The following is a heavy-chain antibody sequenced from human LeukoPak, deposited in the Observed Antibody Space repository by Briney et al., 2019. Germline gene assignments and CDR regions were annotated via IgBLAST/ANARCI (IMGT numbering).Heavy chain of an antibody. J-gene: IGHJ4*02. CDR2: MNPNSGNT. CDR1: GDTFTIDG. CDR3: ARGPGYSSGWYNY. V-gene: IGHV1-8*02. D-gene: IGHD6-19*01. Sequence: ASVRVSSKASGDTFTIDGISWVRQAPGQGGEWMGCMNPNSGNTGYAQKSQGRVTMTRNPSISTAYMELSSLRSEDTAVYYCARGPGYSSGWYNYWGQGTLVTVSS.